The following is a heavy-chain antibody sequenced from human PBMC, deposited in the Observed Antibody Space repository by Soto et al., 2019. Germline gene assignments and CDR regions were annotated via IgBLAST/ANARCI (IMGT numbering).Heavy chain of an antibody. CDR2: IRSKAYGGTT. V-gene: IGHV3-49*03. CDR3: TRSDCSSTSCYFDY. Sequence: GSLRLSCTASGFTFGDYAMSWFRQAPGKGLEWVGFIRSKAYGGTTEYAASVKGRFTISRDDSKSIAYLQMNSLKTEDTAVYYCTRSDCSSTSCYFDYWGQGTLVTVSS. D-gene: IGHD2-2*01. J-gene: IGHJ4*02. CDR1: GFTFGDYA.